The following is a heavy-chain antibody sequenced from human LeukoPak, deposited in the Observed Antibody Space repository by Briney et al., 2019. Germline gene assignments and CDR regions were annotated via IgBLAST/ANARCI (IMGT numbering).Heavy chain of an antibody. CDR3: ASARSSNRDY. J-gene: IGHJ4*02. CDR1: GFTFSSYA. Sequence: GGSLRLSCAASGFTFSSYAMHWVRQAPGKGLEWVAVISYDGSNKYYADSVKGRFTISRDNSKNTLYLQMNSLRAEDTAVHYCASARSSNRDYWGQGTLVTVSS. CDR2: ISYDGSNK. V-gene: IGHV3-30-3*01. D-gene: IGHD6-13*01.